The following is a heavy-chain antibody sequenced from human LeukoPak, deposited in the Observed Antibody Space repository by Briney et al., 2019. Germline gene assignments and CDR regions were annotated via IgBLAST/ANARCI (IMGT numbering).Heavy chain of an antibody. V-gene: IGHV3-7*01. Sequence: GGXLRLSCAASGFTFSRYWMTWVRQAPGEGLEWVANIDQDGSEKFYVDSVKGRFTISRDNAKNSLYLQMNSLRVEDTALYYCVRDQGAAGDYWGQGTLVTVSS. CDR1: GFTFSRYW. D-gene: IGHD6-13*01. CDR2: IDQDGSEK. J-gene: IGHJ4*02. CDR3: VRDQGAAGDY.